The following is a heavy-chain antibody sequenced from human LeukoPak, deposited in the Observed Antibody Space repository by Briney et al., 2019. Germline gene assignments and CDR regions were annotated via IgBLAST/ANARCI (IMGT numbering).Heavy chain of an antibody. CDR2: IYTSGST. CDR3: ARGRGAAATPDY. Sequence: PSETLSLTCAVSGGSISSYYWSWIRQPAGKGLEWIGRIYTSGSTKYNPSLKSRVTMSADTSKNQFSLKLSSVTAADTAVYYCARGRGAAATPDYWGQGTLVTVSS. V-gene: IGHV4-4*07. CDR1: GGSISSYY. D-gene: IGHD2-15*01. J-gene: IGHJ4*02.